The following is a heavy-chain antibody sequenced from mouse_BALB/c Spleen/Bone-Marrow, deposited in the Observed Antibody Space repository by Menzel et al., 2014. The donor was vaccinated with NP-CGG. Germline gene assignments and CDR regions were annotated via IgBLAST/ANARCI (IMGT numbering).Heavy chain of an antibody. CDR2: IYPGDGET. CDR1: GYPFSSYW. Sequence: VQLQQSGAELVRPGSSVKIPCKASGYPFSSYWMSWVKQRPGQGLEWIGQIYPGDGETNYNGKFKGNATLTADKSSSTAYMQLISLTSEDSAVYFCARKYGDYWGQGTTLTVSS. CDR3: ARKYGDY. J-gene: IGHJ2*01. V-gene: IGHV1-80*01. D-gene: IGHD2-10*02.